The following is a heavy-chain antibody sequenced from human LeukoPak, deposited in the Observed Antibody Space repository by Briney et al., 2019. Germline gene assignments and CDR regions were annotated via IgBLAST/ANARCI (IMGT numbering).Heavy chain of an antibody. J-gene: IGHJ5*02. D-gene: IGHD2-21*02. CDR1: GGTFSSYA. Sequence: SVKVSCKASGGTFSSYAISWVRQAPGQGLGWMGGIIPIFGTPNYAQKFQGRVTITADESTSTAYMELSSLRSEDTAVYYCARDPMQEYCGGDCYSPWGQGTLVTVSS. V-gene: IGHV1-69*13. CDR2: IIPIFGTP. CDR3: ARDPMQEYCGGDCYSP.